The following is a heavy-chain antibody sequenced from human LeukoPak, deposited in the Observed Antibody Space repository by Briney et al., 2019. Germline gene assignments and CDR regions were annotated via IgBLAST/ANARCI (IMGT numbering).Heavy chain of an antibody. Sequence: GRSLRLSCTASGFTFGDYAMSWVRQAPGKGLEWVGFIRSKAYGGTTEYAASVKGRFTISRDDSKSIAYLQMNSLKTEDTAVYYCTAAGEYYWGQGTLVTVSS. V-gene: IGHV3-49*04. D-gene: IGHD6-13*01. CDR2: IRSKAYGGTT. CDR3: TAAGEYY. CDR1: GFTFGDYA. J-gene: IGHJ4*02.